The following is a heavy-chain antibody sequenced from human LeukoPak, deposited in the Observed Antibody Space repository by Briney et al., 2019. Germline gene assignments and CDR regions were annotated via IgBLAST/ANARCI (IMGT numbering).Heavy chain of an antibody. V-gene: IGHV4-34*01. Sequence: SETLSLTCAVYGGSFSGYYWSWIRQPPGKGLEWIGEINHSGSTNYNPSLKSRVTISVDTSKNQFSLKLSSVTAADTAVYYCAREGAAARLSRARSSSWYFDYWGQGTLVTVSS. CDR2: INHSGST. CDR3: AREGAAARLSRARSSSWYFDY. D-gene: IGHD6-13*01. CDR1: GGSFSGYY. J-gene: IGHJ4*02.